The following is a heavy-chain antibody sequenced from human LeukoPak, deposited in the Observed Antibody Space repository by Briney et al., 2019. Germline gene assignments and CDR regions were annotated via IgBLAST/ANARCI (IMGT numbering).Heavy chain of an antibody. CDR3: ARDPRSKGGDWGDFDY. CDR2: IKEDGSEK. CDR1: GFTFSDNW. J-gene: IGHJ4*02. D-gene: IGHD2-21*02. V-gene: IGHV3-7*01. Sequence: PGGSLRLSCAASGFTFSDNWMSWVRQAPGKGLEWVANIKEDGSEKYYVDSVKGRFTISRDDAKNSLNLQMTSLRADDTAVYYCARDPRSKGGDWGDFDYWGQGTLVTVSS.